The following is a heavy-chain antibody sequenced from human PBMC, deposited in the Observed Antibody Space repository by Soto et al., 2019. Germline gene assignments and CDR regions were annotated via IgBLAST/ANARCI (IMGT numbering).Heavy chain of an antibody. D-gene: IGHD1-26*01. Sequence: GGSLRLSCAASGFIFENFGMSWVRQAPGKGLEWISSISGSGFKKYYADSVKGRFTVSRDDSKSTVYLELNNLSAEDTAVYHCAKNQGVELVPLATVDWFDPWGQGSVVTVSS. J-gene: IGHJ5*02. CDR2: ISGSGFKK. CDR1: GFIFENFG. V-gene: IGHV3-23*01. CDR3: AKNQGVELVPLATVDWFDP.